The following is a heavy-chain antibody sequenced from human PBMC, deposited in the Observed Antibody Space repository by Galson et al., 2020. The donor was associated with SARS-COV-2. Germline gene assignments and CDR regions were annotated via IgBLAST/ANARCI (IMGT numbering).Heavy chain of an antibody. CDR3: AREPSSLRRDAFDI. D-gene: IGHD5-12*01. J-gene: IGHJ3*02. CDR1: GGSISSGGYY. CDR2: IYYSGST. V-gene: IGHV4-31*03. Sequence: SETLSLTCTVSGGSISSGGYYWSWIRQHPGKGLEWIGYIYYSGSTYYNPSLKSRVTISVDTSKNQFSLKLSSVTAADTAVYYCAREPSSLRRDAFDIWGQGTMVTVSS.